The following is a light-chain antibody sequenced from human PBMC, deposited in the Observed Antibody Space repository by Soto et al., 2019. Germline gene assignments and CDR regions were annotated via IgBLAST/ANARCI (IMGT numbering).Light chain of an antibody. CDR1: QSVNNY. Sequence: EIVLKQSPGTLSLSPGERATPSCRASQSVNNYLAWYQQKPGQAPRLLIYDASNRATGIPPRFSGSGSGTDFTLTISSLEPEDSAVYYCQQRGTWPWLTFGGGTRVEI. V-gene: IGKV3-11*01. J-gene: IGKJ4*01. CDR3: QQRGTWPWLT. CDR2: DAS.